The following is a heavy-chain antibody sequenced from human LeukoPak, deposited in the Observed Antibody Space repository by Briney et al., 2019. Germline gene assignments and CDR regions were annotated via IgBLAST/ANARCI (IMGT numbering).Heavy chain of an antibody. D-gene: IGHD6-19*01. V-gene: IGHV4-59*01. Sequence: SGTLSLTCTVSGGSISSDYWSWIRQPPGKGREWIGYIYYTGSTTYNPSLKSRLTISLDTSKNQFSLKLTSVTAADTAVYYCARHIAVGEDVWGQGTTVTVFS. CDR3: ARHIAVGEDV. CDR2: IYYTGST. J-gene: IGHJ6*02. CDR1: GGSISSDY.